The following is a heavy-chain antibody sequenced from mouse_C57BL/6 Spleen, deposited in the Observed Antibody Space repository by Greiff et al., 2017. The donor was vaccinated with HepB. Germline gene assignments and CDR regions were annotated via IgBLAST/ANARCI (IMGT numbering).Heavy chain of an antibody. Sequence: EVQVVESEGGLVQPGSSMKLSCTASGFTFSDYYMAWVRQVPEKGLEWVANINYDGSSTYYLDSLKSRFIISRDNAKNILYLQMSSLKSEDTATYYCARERIYYGNYVDYWGQGTTLTVSS. V-gene: IGHV5-16*01. CDR1: GFTFSDYY. D-gene: IGHD2-1*01. CDR2: INYDGSST. CDR3: ARERIYYGNYVDY. J-gene: IGHJ2*01.